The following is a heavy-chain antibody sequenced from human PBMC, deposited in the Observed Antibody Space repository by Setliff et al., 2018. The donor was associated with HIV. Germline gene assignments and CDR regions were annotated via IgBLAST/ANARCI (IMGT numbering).Heavy chain of an antibody. V-gene: IGHV4-39*07. Sequence: SETLSLTCTVSGASISSSGYYWGWIRRPPGKGLEWIGTIYYSGSTYYNPSLKSRVTISVDTSKNQFSLKLSSVTAADTAVYYCGRCMSVAVPEYWGQGTLVTVSS. J-gene: IGHJ4*02. CDR3: GRCMSVAVPEY. CDR2: IYYSGST. D-gene: IGHD2-21*01. CDR1: GASISSSGYY.